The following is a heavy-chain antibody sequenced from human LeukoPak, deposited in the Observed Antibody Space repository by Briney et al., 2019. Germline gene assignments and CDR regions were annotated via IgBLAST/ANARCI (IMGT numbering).Heavy chain of an antibody. CDR3: ASERGAFDI. CDR2: ISYDGSNK. V-gene: IGHV3-30*03. CDR1: GFTFSSYG. J-gene: IGHJ3*02. Sequence: GGSLRLSCAASGFTFSSYGMHWVRQAPGKGLEWVAVISYDGSNKYYADSVKGRFTISRDNSKSTLYLQMNSLRAEDTAVYYCASERGAFDIWGQGTMVTVSS.